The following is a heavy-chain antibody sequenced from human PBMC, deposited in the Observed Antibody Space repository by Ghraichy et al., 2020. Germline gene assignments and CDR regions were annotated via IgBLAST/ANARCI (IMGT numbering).Heavy chain of an antibody. CDR1: GFTFSTSW. V-gene: IGHV3-74*01. J-gene: IGHJ4*02. D-gene: IGHD2-15*01. Sequence: GGSLRLSCAASGFTFSTSWMHWVRQAPGRGLMWVSRITSDGSTTNFADSVKGRFTISRDNAKNTLYLQMNSLRAEDTAVYYCTRAGYYRFDSWGQGTLVTVSS. CDR3: TRAGYYRFDS. CDR2: ITSDGSTT.